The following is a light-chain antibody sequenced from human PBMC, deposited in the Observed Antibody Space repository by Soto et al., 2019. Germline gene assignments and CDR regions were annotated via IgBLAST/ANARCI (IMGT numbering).Light chain of an antibody. CDR3: SSFASTRTVV. V-gene: IGLV2-14*01. J-gene: IGLJ3*02. Sequence: QSVLTQPASVSGSPGESITISCSGTISDVGSYEYVSWYRQHPGNAPQLIIYGVTYRPSGVSSRFSGSKSGNTASLIISGLQPEDEADYYCSSFASTRTVVFGGGTKLTVL. CDR2: GVT. CDR1: ISDVGSYEY.